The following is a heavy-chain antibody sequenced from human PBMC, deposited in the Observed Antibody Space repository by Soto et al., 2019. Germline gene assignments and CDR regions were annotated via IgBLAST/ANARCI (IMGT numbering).Heavy chain of an antibody. J-gene: IGHJ5*02. D-gene: IGHD3-22*01. Sequence: SETLSLTCTVSGGSVSSGSYYWSWIRQPPGKGLEWIGYIYYSGSTNYNPSLKSRVTISVDTSKNQFSLKLSSVTAADTAVYYCARGYYDSSGYYRKYNWFDPWGQGTLVTVS. V-gene: IGHV4-61*01. CDR1: GGSVSSGSYY. CDR2: IYYSGST. CDR3: ARGYYDSSGYYRKYNWFDP.